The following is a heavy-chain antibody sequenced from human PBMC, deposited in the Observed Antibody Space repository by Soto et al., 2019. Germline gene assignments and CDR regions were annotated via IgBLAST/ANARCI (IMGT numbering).Heavy chain of an antibody. CDR2: ISAYNGNT. D-gene: IGHD2-15*01. V-gene: IGHV1-18*04. CDR1: GYTFTSYG. CDR3: AREGSVVVVAGPCYYYYGMDV. J-gene: IGHJ6*02. Sequence: QVQLVQSGAEVKKPGASVKVSCKASGYTFTSYGISWVRQAPGQGLEWMGWISAYNGNTNYAQKIQGRVTMTTDTSTSTAYMELRSLRSDDTAVYYCAREGSVVVVAGPCYYYYGMDVWGQGTTVTVSS.